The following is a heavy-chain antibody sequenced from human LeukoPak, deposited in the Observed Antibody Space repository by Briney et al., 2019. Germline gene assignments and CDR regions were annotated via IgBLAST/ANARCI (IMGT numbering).Heavy chain of an antibody. J-gene: IGHJ4*02. CDR3: ARGGYSGSYERNSPFDY. CDR1: GYTFTSYG. Sequence: ASVKVSCKASGYTFTSYGISWVRQAPGQGLEWMGWISAYNGNTNYAQKLQGRVTMTTDTSTSTAYMELRSLRSDDTAVYYCARGGYSGSYERNSPFDYWGQGTLVTVSS. D-gene: IGHD1-26*01. CDR2: ISAYNGNT. V-gene: IGHV1-18*01.